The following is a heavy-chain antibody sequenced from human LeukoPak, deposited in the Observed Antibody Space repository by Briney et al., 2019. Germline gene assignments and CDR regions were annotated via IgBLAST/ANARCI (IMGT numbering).Heavy chain of an antibody. CDR3: TRDLGVDTTMIFFDY. V-gene: IGHV1-18*01. J-gene: IGHJ4*02. Sequence: ASVKVSCKASGYTFTSFGISWVRQAPGQGLEWMGWISAYNGNTNYVQKFQGRVSMTTDTSTSTAYMELRSLRSDDTAMYYCTRDLGVDTTMIFFDYWGQGTLVTVSS. CDR1: GYTFTSFG. D-gene: IGHD5-18*01. CDR2: ISAYNGNT.